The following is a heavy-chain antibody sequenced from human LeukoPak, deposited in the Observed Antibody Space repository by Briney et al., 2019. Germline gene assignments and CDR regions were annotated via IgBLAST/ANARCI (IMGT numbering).Heavy chain of an antibody. Sequence: KPSETLSLTCTVSGGSISSSSYYWGWIRQPPGKGLEWIGSIYHSGSTYYNPSLKSRVTISVDRSKNQFSLKLSSVTAADTAVYYCARDLGFFSSGSPSPFDYWGQGTLVTVSS. CDR3: ARDLGFFSSGSPSPFDY. CDR2: IYHSGST. V-gene: IGHV4-39*07. D-gene: IGHD3-10*01. CDR1: GGSISSSSYY. J-gene: IGHJ4*02.